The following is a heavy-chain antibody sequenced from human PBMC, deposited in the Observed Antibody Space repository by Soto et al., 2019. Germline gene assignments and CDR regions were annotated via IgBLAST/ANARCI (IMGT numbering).Heavy chain of an antibody. D-gene: IGHD2-2*01. V-gene: IGHV3-30-3*01. CDR2: ISYDGSNK. J-gene: IGHJ4*02. CDR3: AMLGYCSSTSCYHFDY. Sequence: GGSLRLSCAASGFTFSSYAMHWVRQAPGKGLEWVAVISYDGSNKYYADSVKGRFTISRDDSKNTLYLQMNSLRAEDTAVYYCAMLGYCSSTSCYHFDYWGQGTLVTVSS. CDR1: GFTFSSYA.